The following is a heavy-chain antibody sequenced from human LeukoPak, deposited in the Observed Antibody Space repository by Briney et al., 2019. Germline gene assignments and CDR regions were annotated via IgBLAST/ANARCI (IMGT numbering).Heavy chain of an antibody. J-gene: IGHJ5*02. Sequence: ASVKVSCKASGVTFSDYAISWVRQAPGQGLEWMGWISTYNGDTNSAQKFQGRVTLTTDTSTSTAYMELRSLRYDDTAVYYCTRRGPPATNWFDPWGQGTLVTVSS. CDR1: GVTFSDYA. D-gene: IGHD3-10*01. CDR3: TRRGPPATNWFDP. CDR2: ISTYNGDT. V-gene: IGHV1-18*01.